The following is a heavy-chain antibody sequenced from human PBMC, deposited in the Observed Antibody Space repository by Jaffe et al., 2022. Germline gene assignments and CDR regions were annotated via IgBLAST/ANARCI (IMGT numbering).Heavy chain of an antibody. CDR3: ARRGRMPGRLGEAAAPPSNWFDP. V-gene: IGHV1-3*01. CDR2: INAGNGNT. D-gene: IGHD6-13*01. Sequence: QVQLVQSGAEVKKPGASVKVSCKASGYTFTSYAMHWVRQAPGQRLEWMGWINAGNGNTKYSQKFQGRVTITRDTSASTAYMELSSLRSEDTAVYYCARRGRMPGRLGEAAAPPSNWFDPWGQGTLVTVSS. J-gene: IGHJ5*02. CDR1: GYTFTSYA.